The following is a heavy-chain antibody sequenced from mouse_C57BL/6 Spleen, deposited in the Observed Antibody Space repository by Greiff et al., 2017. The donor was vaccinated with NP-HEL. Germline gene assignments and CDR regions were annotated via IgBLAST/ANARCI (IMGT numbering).Heavy chain of an antibody. Sequence: QVHVKQPGAELVMPGASVKLSCKASGYTFTSYWMHWVKQRPGQGLEWIGEIDPSDSYTNYNQKFKGKSTLTVDKSSSTAYMQLSSLTSEDSAVYYCSRGYYGRSYAMDYWGQGTSVTVSS. J-gene: IGHJ4*01. CDR2: IDPSDSYT. CDR1: GYTFTSYW. D-gene: IGHD1-1*01. V-gene: IGHV1-69*01. CDR3: SRGYYGRSYAMDY.